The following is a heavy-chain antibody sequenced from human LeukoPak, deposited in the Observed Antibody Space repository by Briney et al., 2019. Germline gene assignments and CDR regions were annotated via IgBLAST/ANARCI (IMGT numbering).Heavy chain of an antibody. CDR3: ARAEPDYYGSGSFDY. V-gene: IGHV4-39*07. CDR1: GGSISSSSYY. CDR2: IYYSGST. Sequence: PSETLSLTCTVSGGSISSSSYYWGWIRQPPGKGLEWIGSIYYSGSTYYNPSLKSRVTISVDTSKNQFSLKLSSVTAADTAVYYCARAEPDYYGSGSFDYWGQGTLVTVSS. D-gene: IGHD3-10*01. J-gene: IGHJ4*02.